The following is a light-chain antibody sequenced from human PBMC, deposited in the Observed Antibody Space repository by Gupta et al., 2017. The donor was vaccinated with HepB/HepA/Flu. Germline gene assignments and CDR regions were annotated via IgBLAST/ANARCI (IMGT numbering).Light chain of an antibody. Sequence: EIVLTQSPGTLSLSPGERATLSCRDSQSVSTSYLAWYPQKPGQAPRLLISGASSRDTGIPDRFSGSGCGTDFTLIISSREPEAFAVYSCQQYGSSHMRTFGQGTKVEIK. CDR2: GAS. V-gene: IGKV3-20*01. CDR3: QQYGSSHMRT. J-gene: IGKJ1*01. CDR1: QSVSTSY.